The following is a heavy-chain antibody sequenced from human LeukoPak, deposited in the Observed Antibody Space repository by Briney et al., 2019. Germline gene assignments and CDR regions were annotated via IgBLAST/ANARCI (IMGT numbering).Heavy chain of an antibody. CDR1: GFTFSSLW. J-gene: IGHJ1*01. CDR3: ARGPYGGNEYFQH. Sequence: GGSLRLSCAASGFTFSSLWMHWVRQAPGKGLVWVSYINSDGSSTMYADSVKGRFTISRDNAKNTLYLQMNSLRAEDTAVYYCARGPYGGNEYFQHWGQGTLGTVSS. CDR2: INSDGSST. V-gene: IGHV3-74*03. D-gene: IGHD4-23*01.